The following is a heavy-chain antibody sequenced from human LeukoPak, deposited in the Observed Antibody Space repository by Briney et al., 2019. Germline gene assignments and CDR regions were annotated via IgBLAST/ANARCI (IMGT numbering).Heavy chain of an antibody. CDR2: IYTSGST. J-gene: IGHJ3*02. V-gene: IGHV4-4*07. CDR1: GGSISSYY. Sequence: PSETLSLTCTVSGGSISSYYWSWIRQPDGKGLEWIGRIYTSGSTNYNPSLKSRVTMSVDTSKNQFSLKLSSVTAADTAVYYCARDDDFWSGQVFDIWGQGTMVTVSS. CDR3: ARDDDFWSGQVFDI. D-gene: IGHD3-3*01.